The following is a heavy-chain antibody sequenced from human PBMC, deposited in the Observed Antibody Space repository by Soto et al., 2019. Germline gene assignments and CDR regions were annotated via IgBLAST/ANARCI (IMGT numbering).Heavy chain of an antibody. CDR1: GGSISSYY. D-gene: IGHD3-10*01. V-gene: IGHV4-59*08. J-gene: IGHJ4*02. CDR3: ARIRGRDFLYYFDY. CDR2: IYYSGST. Sequence: PSETLSLTCTVSGGSISSYYWSWIRQPPGKGLEWIGYIYYSGSTNYNPSLKSRVTISVDTSKNQFSLKLSSVTAADTAVYYCARIRGRDFLYYFDYWGQGTLVTVSS.